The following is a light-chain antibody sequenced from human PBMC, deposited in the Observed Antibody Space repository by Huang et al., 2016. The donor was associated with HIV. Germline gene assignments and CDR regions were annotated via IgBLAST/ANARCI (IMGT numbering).Light chain of an antibody. Sequence: EIVLTQSPGTLSLSPGERATLSCRASQRVSSSYLAWYQQKPGQAPRLLIYGASSSATGIPDRFSGSGSGTDFTLTISRPEPEDFAVYYCQQYGSSPSFGGGTKVEIK. CDR2: GAS. CDR3: QQYGSSPS. CDR1: QRVSSSY. J-gene: IGKJ4*01. V-gene: IGKV3-20*01.